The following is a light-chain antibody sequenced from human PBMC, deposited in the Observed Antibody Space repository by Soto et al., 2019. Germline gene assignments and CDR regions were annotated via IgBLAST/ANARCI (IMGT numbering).Light chain of an antibody. V-gene: IGKV4-1*01. J-gene: IGKJ1*01. CDR3: QQYYGTPPT. CDR2: WAS. Sequence: DIVMTQSPDSLAVSLGERATINCKSSQNLLYSSNSKNYLAWYQQRPGQPPKLLIYWASTRESGVPDRFSGSGSWTDFTLTISYLQAEDVAVYYCQQYYGTPPTFGQGTKVEIK. CDR1: QNLLYSSNSKNY.